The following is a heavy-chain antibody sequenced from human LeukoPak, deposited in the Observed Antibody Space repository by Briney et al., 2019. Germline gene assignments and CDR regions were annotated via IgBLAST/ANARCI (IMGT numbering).Heavy chain of an antibody. J-gene: IGHJ4*02. Sequence: GGSLRLSCAASGFTFRSYEMNWVRQAPGKGLEWASYISSSGSTRYYADSVEGRFTISRDNAKNSLYLQMNSLRAEDTAVYYCARDYCSGGSCSFDYWGQGTLVTVSS. CDR3: ARDYCSGGSCSFDY. CDR2: ISSSGSTR. D-gene: IGHD2-15*01. CDR1: GFTFRSYE. V-gene: IGHV3-48*03.